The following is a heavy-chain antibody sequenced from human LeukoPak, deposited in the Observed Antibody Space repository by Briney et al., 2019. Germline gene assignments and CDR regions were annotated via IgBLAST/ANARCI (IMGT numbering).Heavy chain of an antibody. J-gene: IGHJ4*02. CDR1: GLTFSSDW. CDR2: IRSDGTA. V-gene: IGHV3-74*01. D-gene: IGHD1-26*01. CDR3: ARDGSYKLDY. Sequence: PGGSLRLSCAASGLTFSSDWMHWVRQTPGKRLVWISRIRSDGTATYADSVRGRFTISRDNAKNTLYLQMNNLRADDTGIYYCARDGSYKLDYWGQGALVTVSS.